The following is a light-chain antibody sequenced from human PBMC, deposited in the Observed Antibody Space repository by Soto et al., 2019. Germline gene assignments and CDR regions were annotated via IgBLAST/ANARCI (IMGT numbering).Light chain of an antibody. CDR1: QSVSSY. Sequence: EDGWAQYQATLSLSPGQRATLSCRASQSVSSYLAWYQQKPGQAPRLLIYDASNRATGIPARFSGSGSGTDFTLTISHLEPEDLPVYYCHHYETFGQGTKVDIK. J-gene: IGKJ1*01. CDR2: DAS. V-gene: IGKV3-11*01. CDR3: HHYET.